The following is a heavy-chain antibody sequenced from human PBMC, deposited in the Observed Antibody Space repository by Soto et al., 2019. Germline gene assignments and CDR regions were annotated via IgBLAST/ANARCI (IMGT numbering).Heavy chain of an antibody. Sequence: SETLSLTCTVSGGSISSSSYYWGWIRQPPGKGLEWIGSIYYSGSTYYNPSLKSRVTISVDTSKNQFSLKLSSVTAADTAVYYCARLETDGGSFDPWGQGTLVIVSS. J-gene: IGHJ5*02. CDR1: GGSISSSSYY. D-gene: IGHD3-16*01. V-gene: IGHV4-39*01. CDR3: ARLETDGGSFDP. CDR2: IYYSGST.